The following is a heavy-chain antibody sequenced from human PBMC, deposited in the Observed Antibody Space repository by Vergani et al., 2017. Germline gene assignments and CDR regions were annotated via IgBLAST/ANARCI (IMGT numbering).Heavy chain of an antibody. J-gene: IGHJ4*02. CDR1: GASIDSFY. D-gene: IGHD5-12*01. V-gene: IGHV4-59*08. Sequence: VLLQEPGPGLVRPSETLSLKCSVSGASIDSFYWSWIRQSPGKGLEWIGYVFRNGNVNYNPSFNFRVAIDTSKNDFSLKVTSVTAADTAVYYCTRQPQEGASGPPSVPTWGQGISVIVSS. CDR3: TRQPQEGASGPPSVPT. CDR2: VFRNGNV.